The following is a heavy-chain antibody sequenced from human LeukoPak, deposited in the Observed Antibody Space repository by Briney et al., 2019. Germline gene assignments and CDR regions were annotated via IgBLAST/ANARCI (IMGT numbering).Heavy chain of an antibody. CDR3: ARGRWLRLIDY. J-gene: IGHJ4*02. CDR2: INHSGST. CDR1: GGSFSGYY. Sequence: SETLSPTCAVYGGSFSGYYSSWVRQPPGKGLEWIGEINHSGSTNYNPSPKSRVTISVDTSKNQFSLKLSSVTAADTAVYYCARGRWLRLIDYWGQGTLVTVSS. D-gene: IGHD5-12*01. V-gene: IGHV4-34*01.